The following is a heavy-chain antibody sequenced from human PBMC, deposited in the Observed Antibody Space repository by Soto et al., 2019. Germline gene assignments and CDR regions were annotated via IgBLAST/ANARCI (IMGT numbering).Heavy chain of an antibody. V-gene: IGHV5-51*01. J-gene: IGHJ6*02. Sequence: LGESLKISCKGSGYSFTSYCIGWVRQMPGKGLEWMGIIYPGDSDTRYSPSFQGQVTISADKSISTAYLQWSSLKASDTAMYYCARAYYYDSSGYYYSYYYYGMDVWGQGTTVTVS. CDR3: ARAYYYDSSGYYYSYYYYGMDV. CDR2: IYPGDSDT. D-gene: IGHD3-22*01. CDR1: GYSFTSYC.